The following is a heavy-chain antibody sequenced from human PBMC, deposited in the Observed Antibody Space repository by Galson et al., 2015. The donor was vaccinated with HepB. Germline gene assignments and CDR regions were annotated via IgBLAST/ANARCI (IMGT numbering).Heavy chain of an antibody. D-gene: IGHD2-2*01. J-gene: IGHJ5*02. CDR2: ISADGSNK. V-gene: IGHV3-30*18. CDR1: GFTFSTYG. CDR3: TKGAYRTSLMSGGLFDP. Sequence: SLRLSCEASGFTFSTYGMHWVRQAPGRGLEWVAEISADGSNKHSADSVQGRFFISRDNSNNTVFLQMNSLRVEDTAVYYCTKGAYRTSLMSGGLFDPWGQGTLVSVSS.